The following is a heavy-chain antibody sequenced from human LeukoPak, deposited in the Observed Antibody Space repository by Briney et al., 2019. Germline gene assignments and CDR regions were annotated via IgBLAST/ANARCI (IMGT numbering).Heavy chain of an antibody. V-gene: IGHV3-21*01. CDR1: GFSFSDYS. CDR2: ISTRGSYI. D-gene: IGHD3-22*01. J-gene: IGHJ4*02. Sequence: GGSLRLSCTASGFSFSDYSFNWVRQAPGKGLEWVSCISTRGSYIYYADSVKGRFTISRDNAKNSLYLQMNSLRAEDTAVYYCASIIRYYYDSSGFPSGWGQGTLVTVSS. CDR3: ASIIRYYYDSSGFPSG.